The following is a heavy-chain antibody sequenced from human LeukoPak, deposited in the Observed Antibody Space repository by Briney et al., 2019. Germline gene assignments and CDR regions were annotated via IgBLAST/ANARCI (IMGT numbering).Heavy chain of an antibody. CDR1: GGSISSYY. CDR3: AREVGSDYYDSRLDY. V-gene: IGHV4-59*01. CDR2: IYYSGST. J-gene: IGHJ4*02. Sequence: SETLSLTCTVSGGSISSYYWSWIRQPPGKGLEWIGYIYYSGSTNYNPSLKSRVTISVDTSKNQFSLKLSSVTAADTAVYYCAREVGSDYYDSRLDYWGLGTLVTVSS. D-gene: IGHD3-22*01.